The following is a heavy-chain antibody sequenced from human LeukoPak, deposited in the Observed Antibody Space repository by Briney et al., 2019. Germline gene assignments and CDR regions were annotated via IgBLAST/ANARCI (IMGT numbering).Heavy chain of an antibody. Sequence: ASVKVSCKASGYTFTGYYMHWVRQAPGQGLEWMGWINPNSGGTNYAQKFQGRVTMTRDTSISTAYMELSRLRSDDTAVYYCARNRDYDYVWGSYRCHWFDPWGQGTLVTVSS. CDR2: INPNSGGT. V-gene: IGHV1-2*02. CDR3: ARNRDYDYVWGSYRCHWFDP. J-gene: IGHJ5*02. CDR1: GYTFTGYY. D-gene: IGHD3-16*02.